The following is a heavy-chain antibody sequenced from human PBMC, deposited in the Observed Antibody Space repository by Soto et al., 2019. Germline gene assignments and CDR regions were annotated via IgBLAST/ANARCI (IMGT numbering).Heavy chain of an antibody. J-gene: IGHJ5*02. CDR1: GVSISSSNW. CDR3: ARCLHCSNGGRFDP. V-gene: IGHV4-4*02. Sequence: QVQLQESGPGLVTPSGTLSLTCTVSGVSISSSNWWTWVRQAPGKGLEWIGEMYPSGGTTYNPALQNRVTISVDNSKNRLSLTLTSVTAADTAVYYCARCLHCSNGGRFDPWGRGALVTVSS. CDR2: MYPSGGT. D-gene: IGHD2-8*01.